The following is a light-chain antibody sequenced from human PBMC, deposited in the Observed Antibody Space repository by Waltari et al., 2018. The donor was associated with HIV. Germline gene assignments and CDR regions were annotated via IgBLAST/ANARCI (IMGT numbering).Light chain of an antibody. CDR2: LGS. V-gene: IGKV2-28*01. J-gene: IGKJ2*03. CDR3: MQGSQTPFS. Sequence: DIVMTQTPLSLPVTPGQPASISCRSSQSLLKSNGKNYLDWYRQKPGQSPKLLIYLGSNRASGVPDRFRGSGSGTDFTLKISRVEAEDVGIYYCMQGSQTPFSFGQGTKLVVK. CDR1: QSLLKSNGKNY.